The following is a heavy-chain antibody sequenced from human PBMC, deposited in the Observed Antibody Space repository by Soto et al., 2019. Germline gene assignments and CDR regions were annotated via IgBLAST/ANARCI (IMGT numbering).Heavy chain of an antibody. V-gene: IGHV3-30*18. CDR2: ISYDGSNK. CDR1: GFPFSSYG. D-gene: IGHD3-10*01. Sequence: GGSLRLSWAAAGFPFSSYGMHWVRQAPGKGLEWVAVISYDGSNKYYADSVKGRFTISRDNSKNTLYLQMNSLRAEDTAVYYCAKDRLWFGELFYGLDYWGQGTLVTVSS. CDR3: AKDRLWFGELFYGLDY. J-gene: IGHJ4*02.